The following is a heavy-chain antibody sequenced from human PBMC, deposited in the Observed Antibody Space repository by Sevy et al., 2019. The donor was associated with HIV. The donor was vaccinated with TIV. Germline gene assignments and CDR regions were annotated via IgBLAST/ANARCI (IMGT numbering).Heavy chain of an antibody. J-gene: IGHJ6*02. V-gene: IGHV4-4*07. Sequence: SETLSLTCTVSGGSISSYYWSWIRQPAGKGVEWIGRIYTSGSTNYNPSLKSRVTMSVDTSKNQFSLKLSSVTAADTAVYYCARDVGIAVAGTPGGMDVWGQGTTVTVSS. CDR2: IYTSGST. CDR3: ARDVGIAVAGTPGGMDV. D-gene: IGHD6-19*01. CDR1: GGSISSYY.